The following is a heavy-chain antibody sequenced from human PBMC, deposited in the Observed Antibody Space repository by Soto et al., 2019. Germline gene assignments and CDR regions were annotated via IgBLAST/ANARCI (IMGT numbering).Heavy chain of an antibody. J-gene: IGHJ3*02. D-gene: IGHD6-19*01. V-gene: IGHV3-43*01. CDR2: ISWDGSST. Sequence: PGGSLRLSYAASGFTFDDYTMHWVRQAPGKGLEWVSLISWDGSSTYYADSVKGRFTISRDNSKNSLYLQMNSLRTEDTALYYCAKDEVAWLADAFDIWGQGTMVTVSS. CDR1: GFTFDDYT. CDR3: AKDEVAWLADAFDI.